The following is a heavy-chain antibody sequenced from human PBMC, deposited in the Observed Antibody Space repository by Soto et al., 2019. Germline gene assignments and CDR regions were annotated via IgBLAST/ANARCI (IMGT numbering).Heavy chain of an antibody. D-gene: IGHD3-16*01. Sequence: QVQLQESGPGLVKPSQTLSLTCTVSGGSISSGGYYWSWIRQHPGKGLEWIGNIYYSGSTYYNPSLKSRVTISVVTSKNQFSLKLSSVTAADTAVYYSAGAPYGGIVLDYWGQGTLVTVSS. V-gene: IGHV4-31*03. CDR1: GGSISSGGYY. CDR2: IYYSGST. J-gene: IGHJ4*02. CDR3: AGAPYGGIVLDY.